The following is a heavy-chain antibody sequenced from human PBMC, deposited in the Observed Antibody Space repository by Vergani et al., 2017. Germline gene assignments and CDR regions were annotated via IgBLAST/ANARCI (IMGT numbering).Heavy chain of an antibody. CDR3: ARDGPYASTPHPDY. Sequence: EVQLVESGGGLVQPGGSLRLSCAASGFTVSSNYMSWVRQAPGKGLEWVSVIYSGGSTYYADSVKGRFTISRDNSKSTLYLQMNSLRAEDTAVYYCARDGPYASTPHPDYWGQGALVTVSS. D-gene: IGHD5-24*01. CDR2: IYSGGST. V-gene: IGHV3-66*02. CDR1: GFTVSSNY. J-gene: IGHJ4*02.